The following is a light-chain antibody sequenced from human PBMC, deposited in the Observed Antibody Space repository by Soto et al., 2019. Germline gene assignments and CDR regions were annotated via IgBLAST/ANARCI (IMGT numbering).Light chain of an antibody. V-gene: IGKV3-20*01. CDR1: QSVSSSY. CDR2: GAS. CDR3: QQYGTSPELT. J-gene: IGKJ4*01. Sequence: EIVLTQSPGTLSLSPGESATLSCRASQSVSSSYLAWYQQKPGQAPRLLIYGASSRATGIPDRFSGSGSGTDFTLTISRLEPEDFAVYYCQQYGTSPELTFGGGNKGEIE.